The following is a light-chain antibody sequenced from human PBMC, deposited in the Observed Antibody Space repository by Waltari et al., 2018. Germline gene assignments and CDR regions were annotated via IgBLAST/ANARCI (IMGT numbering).Light chain of an antibody. V-gene: IGLV1-44*01. CDR1: SSNIGGDT. Sequence: QSVLTPPPSASGTPGQRVTISCSGSSSNIGGDTVNWYQQLPGTAPKVLIYSNDRRPSGVPDRFSGSKSGTSASLTISGLQSEDEADYYCAAWDDSLSGRVFGGGTKLTVL. J-gene: IGLJ3*02. CDR3: AAWDDSLSGRV. CDR2: SND.